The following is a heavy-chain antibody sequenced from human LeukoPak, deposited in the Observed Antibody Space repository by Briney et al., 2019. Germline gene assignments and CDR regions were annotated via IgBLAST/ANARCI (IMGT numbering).Heavy chain of an antibody. CDR3: ARDSGYASDC. CDR2: IYYSGTT. CDR1: GGSFSGYY. Sequence: SETLSLTCAVYGGSFSGYYWSWIRQHPGKGLEWIGYIYYSGTTYYNPSLKSRVTISVDTSKNQFSLRLSSVTAADTAVYYCARDSGYASDCWGQGTLVTVSS. J-gene: IGHJ4*02. D-gene: IGHD5-12*01. V-gene: IGHV4-31*11.